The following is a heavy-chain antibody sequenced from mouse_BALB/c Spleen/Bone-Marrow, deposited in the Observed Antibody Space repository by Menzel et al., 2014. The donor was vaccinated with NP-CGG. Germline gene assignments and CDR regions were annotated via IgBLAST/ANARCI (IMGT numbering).Heavy chain of an antibody. CDR2: INPSSGYA. V-gene: IGHV1-4*01. D-gene: IGHD1-1*01. J-gene: IGHJ1*03. Sequence: QVQLQQSGAELARPGASVKMSCKASGYTFTTYTIHWVKQRPGQGLEWIGYINPSSGYANYNQNFKDKATLTADKSSSTAYMQLSSLTSEDSAVYYCTRITTVVRYFDVWGTGTTVTVSS. CDR3: TRITTVVRYFDV. CDR1: GYTFTTYT.